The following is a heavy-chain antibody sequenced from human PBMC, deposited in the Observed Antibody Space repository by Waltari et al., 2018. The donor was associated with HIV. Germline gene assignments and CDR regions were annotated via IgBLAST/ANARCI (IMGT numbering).Heavy chain of an antibody. CDR2: IKGDGSGI. Sequence: EVQLVDSGGGLAQPGGSLRISCAAAGFTFSSYWMSWVRQARGKGLEWVAKIKGDGSGIVYVDSVKGRLTVSRNNAKNSVYLQMNSLRVEDTAVYYCARAHVSTDCSGGTCNYGMDVWGRGTTVTVSS. CDR1: GFTFSSYW. J-gene: IGHJ6*02. V-gene: IGHV3-7*04. D-gene: IGHD2-15*01. CDR3: ARAHVSTDCSGGTCNYGMDV.